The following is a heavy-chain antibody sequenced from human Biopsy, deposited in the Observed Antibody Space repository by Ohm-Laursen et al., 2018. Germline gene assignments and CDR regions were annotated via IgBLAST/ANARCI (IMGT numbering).Heavy chain of an antibody. J-gene: IGHJ6*02. CDR3: ARMDCSGGSCHYYSYGMDV. D-gene: IGHD2-15*01. CDR1: GVSITAYY. Sequence: DTLSLTCTVSGVSITAYYWSWIRQPPGKGLECIGNIHHSGSTNYNPFLKSRLTISVDTSKNQFSLKLSSVTAADTAVYYCARMDCSGGSCHYYSYGMDVWGQGTTVTVSS. V-gene: IGHV4-4*09. CDR2: IHHSGST.